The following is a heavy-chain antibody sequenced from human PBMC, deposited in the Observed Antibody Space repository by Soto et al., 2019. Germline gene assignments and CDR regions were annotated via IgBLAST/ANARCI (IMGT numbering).Heavy chain of an antibody. D-gene: IGHD3-3*01. CDR3: AKDRITIFGVADDAFDI. J-gene: IGHJ3*02. CDR1: GFTFSSYA. CDR2: ISGSGGST. Sequence: EVQLLESGGGLVQPGGSLRLSCAASGFTFSSYAMSWVRQAPGKGLEWVSAISGSGGSTYYADSVKGRFTISRDNSKNTLYLQMNRLRAEDTAVYYCAKDRITIFGVADDAFDIWGQGTMVTVSS. V-gene: IGHV3-23*01.